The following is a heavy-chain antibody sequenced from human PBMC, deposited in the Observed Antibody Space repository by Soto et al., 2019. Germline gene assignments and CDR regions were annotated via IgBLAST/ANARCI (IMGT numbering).Heavy chain of an antibody. D-gene: IGHD2-15*01. Sequence: PSETLSLTCAVSGGSISSGGYSWSWIRQPPGKGLEWIGYIYHSGSTYYNPSLKSRVTISVDRSKNQFSLKLSSVTAADMAVYYCARGHCGGGSCYSGAFDIWGQGTMVTVSS. V-gene: IGHV4-30-2*01. CDR1: GGSISSGGYS. J-gene: IGHJ3*02. CDR2: IYHSGST. CDR3: ARGHCGGGSCYSGAFDI.